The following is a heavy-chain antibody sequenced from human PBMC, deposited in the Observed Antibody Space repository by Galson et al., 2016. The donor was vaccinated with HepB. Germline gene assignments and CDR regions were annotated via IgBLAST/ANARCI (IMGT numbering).Heavy chain of an antibody. CDR1: GGSISDSSYY. V-gene: IGHV4-39*01. Sequence: ETLSLTCTVSGGSISDSSYYWGWIRQPPGRGLEWIGNIYYSGRTYCTPSLKSRVTLSVDTSTNQFFLKLTSVTAADAAVYYCARMTRGYDDGTLAYGMDVWGQGTTVTVSS. J-gene: IGHJ6*02. CDR2: IYYSGRT. CDR3: ARMTRGYDDGTLAYGMDV. D-gene: IGHD1-7*01.